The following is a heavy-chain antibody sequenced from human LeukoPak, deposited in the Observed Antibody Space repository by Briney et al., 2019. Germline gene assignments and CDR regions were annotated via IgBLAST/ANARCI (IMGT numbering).Heavy chain of an antibody. CDR1: GFSFDDFA. CDR3: VKDRGGSPFYGMDV. CDR2: ISGSGGAGT. Sequence: GGSLRLSCATSGFSFDDFAMSWFRQAPGKGLEWVSTISGSGGAGTYYADSVKGRFTVSRDNSRNTLYLPMNSLRAEDTAVYYCVKDRGGSPFYGMDVWGQGTTVTVSS. V-gene: IGHV3-23*01. J-gene: IGHJ6*02. D-gene: IGHD1-26*01.